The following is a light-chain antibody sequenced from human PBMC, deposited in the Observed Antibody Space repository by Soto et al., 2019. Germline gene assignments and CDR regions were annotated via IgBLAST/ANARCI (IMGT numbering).Light chain of an antibody. CDR2: AAS. J-gene: IGKJ4*01. CDR1: QGISSW. V-gene: IGKV1D-12*01. Sequence: DIQMTQAPSSVSASVGDRVIITCRASQGISSWLAWYQQKPGEAPKLLIFAASRLHSGVPSRCSSSGSGTDFTLTISDLQPEDFATYYCQQADSFPLPFGGGTKVEIK. CDR3: QQADSFPLP.